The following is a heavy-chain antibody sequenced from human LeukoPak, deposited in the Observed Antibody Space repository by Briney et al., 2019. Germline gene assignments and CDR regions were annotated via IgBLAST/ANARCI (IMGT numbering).Heavy chain of an antibody. Sequence: SETLSLTCTVSGGSISSYYWSWIRQPPGKGLEWIGYINYSGSTYYNPSLKSRVTISVDTSKNQFSLKLSSVTAADTAVYYCARGRAYYDSSGYPPYYMDVWGKGTTVTVSS. CDR2: INYSGST. J-gene: IGHJ6*03. V-gene: IGHV4-59*12. CDR1: GGSISSYY. D-gene: IGHD3-22*01. CDR3: ARGRAYYDSSGYPPYYMDV.